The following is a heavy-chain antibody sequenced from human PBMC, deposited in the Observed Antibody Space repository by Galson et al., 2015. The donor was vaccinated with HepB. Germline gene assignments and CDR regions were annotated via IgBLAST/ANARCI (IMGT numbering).Heavy chain of an antibody. CDR1: GYTFTSYC. V-gene: IGHV1-46*01. CDR2: INPSGGST. J-gene: IGHJ4*02. CDR3: ARDRGYCSGGSCYSPYY. Sequence: VKVSCKASGYTFTSYCMHWVRQAPGQGLEWMGIINPSGGSTSYAQKFQGRVTMTRDTSTSTVYMELSSLRSEDTAVYYCARDRGYCSGGSCYSPYYWGQGTLVTVSS. D-gene: IGHD2-15*01.